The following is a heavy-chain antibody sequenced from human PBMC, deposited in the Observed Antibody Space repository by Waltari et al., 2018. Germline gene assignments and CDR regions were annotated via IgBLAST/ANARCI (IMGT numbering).Heavy chain of an antibody. V-gene: IGHV4-39*01. CDR3: ARRDHDFWSGYFSV. CDR2: IYYTGST. J-gene: IGHJ6*02. Sequence: QLQLQESGPGLVRASETLSLTCTVSGDSVNHANYYWGWVRQSPRKGLEWIGTIYYTGSTPYNPSLKSRVTVSIDTSKNQFSLKLSSVTAADTAVYFCARRDHDFWSGYFSVWGQGTTVTVSS. CDR1: GDSVNHANYY. D-gene: IGHD3-3*01.